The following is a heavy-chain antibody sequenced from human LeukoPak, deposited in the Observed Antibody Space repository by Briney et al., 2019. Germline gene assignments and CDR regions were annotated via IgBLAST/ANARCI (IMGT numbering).Heavy chain of an antibody. CDR3: AKDRTLYSSSWYYFDY. CDR1: GYTFSSYA. Sequence: GGSLRLSCAASGYTFSSYAMSWVRQAPGKGLEWVSAISGSGGSTYYADSVKGRFTISRDNSKNTLYLQMNSLRAEDTAVYYCAKDRTLYSSSWYYFDYWGQGPLVTVSS. CDR2: ISGSGGST. J-gene: IGHJ4*02. D-gene: IGHD6-13*01. V-gene: IGHV3-23*01.